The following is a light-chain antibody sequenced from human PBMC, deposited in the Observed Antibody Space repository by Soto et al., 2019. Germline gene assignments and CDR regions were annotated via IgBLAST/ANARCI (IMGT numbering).Light chain of an antibody. J-gene: IGLJ3*02. V-gene: IGLV2-14*01. Sequence: QSALTQPASVSGSPGQSVTISCSGRSSDVGAYNYVSWYQRHPGKATQLMIYDVTNRPSGVSNRFSGYKYGHTASLTISGLQAELEADYLCRSYTSSSTVGFGGGTKLTV. CDR1: SSDVGAYNY. CDR2: DVT. CDR3: RSYTSSSTVG.